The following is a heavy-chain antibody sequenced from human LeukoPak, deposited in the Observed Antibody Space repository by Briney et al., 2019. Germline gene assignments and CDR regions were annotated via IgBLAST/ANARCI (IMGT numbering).Heavy chain of an antibody. Sequence: PGRSLRLSCAASGFTFSSYGMHWVRQAPGKGLEWVAVISYDGSNKYYADSVKGRFTISRDNSKNTLYLQMNSLRAEDTAVYYCAKDGGGLPWPWGPGALVTVSS. CDR3: AKDGGGLPWP. CDR1: GFTFSSYG. V-gene: IGHV3-30*18. D-gene: IGHD3-3*01. J-gene: IGHJ5*02. CDR2: ISYDGSNK.